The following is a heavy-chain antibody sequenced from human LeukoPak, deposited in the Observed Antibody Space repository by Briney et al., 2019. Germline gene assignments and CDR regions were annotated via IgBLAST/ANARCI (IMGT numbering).Heavy chain of an antibody. D-gene: IGHD4-23*01. V-gene: IGHV3-30*02. CDR3: AKSKFTVVTPGAYFDY. CDR2: IRYDGSNK. CDR1: GFTFSSYG. Sequence: PGGSLRLSCAASGFTFSSYGMHWVRQAPGKGLEWVAFIRYDGSNKYYADSVKGRFTISRDNSKNTLYLQMNSLRAEDTAVYYCAKSKFTVVTPGAYFDYWGQGTLVTVSS. J-gene: IGHJ4*02.